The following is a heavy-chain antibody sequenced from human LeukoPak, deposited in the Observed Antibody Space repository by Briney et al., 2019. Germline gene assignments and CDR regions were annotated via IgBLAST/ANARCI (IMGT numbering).Heavy chain of an antibody. CDR2: INPNSGGT. D-gene: IGHD1-26*01. V-gene: IGHV1-2*02. CDR3: ARAAVGPNSDQHLDY. J-gene: IGHJ4*02. Sequence: GASVKVSCKASGYTFTDYYMHWVRRAPGQGLEWMGWINPNSGGTNYAQKFQGRVTMTRDTSISTAYMELSRLRSDDMAVYYCARAAVGPNSDQHLDYWGQGTLVTVSS. CDR1: GYTFTDYY.